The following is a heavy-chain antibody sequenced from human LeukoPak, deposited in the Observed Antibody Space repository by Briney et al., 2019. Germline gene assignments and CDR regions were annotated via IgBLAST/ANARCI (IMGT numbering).Heavy chain of an antibody. V-gene: IGHV1-8*03. CDR3: ARRATYYDFWSGYPNWFDP. D-gene: IGHD3-3*01. CDR2: MNPNSGNT. Sequence: ASVKASCKASGYTFTSYDINWVRQATGQGLEWMGWMNPNSGNTGYAQKFQGRVTITRNTSISTAYMELSSLRSEDTAVYYCARRATYYDFWSGYPNWFDPWGQGTLVTVSS. J-gene: IGHJ5*02. CDR1: GYTFTSYD.